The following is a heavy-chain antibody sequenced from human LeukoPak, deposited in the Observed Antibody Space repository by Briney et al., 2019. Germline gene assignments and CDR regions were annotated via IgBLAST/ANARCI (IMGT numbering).Heavy chain of an antibody. V-gene: IGHV3-74*01. CDR1: GFTFSSYW. CDR3: AREIRNTEGGRAFDI. Sequence: SGGSLRLSCAASGFTFSSYWMHWVRQAPGKGLVWVSRINTDGSSTNYADSVKGRFTISRDNAKNTLYLQMNSLRAEDTAVYYCAREIRNTEGGRAFDIWGQGTMVTVSS. D-gene: IGHD2/OR15-2a*01. CDR2: INTDGSST. J-gene: IGHJ3*02.